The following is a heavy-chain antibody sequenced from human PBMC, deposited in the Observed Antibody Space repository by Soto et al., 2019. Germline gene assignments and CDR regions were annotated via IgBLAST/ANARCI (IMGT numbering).Heavy chain of an antibody. CDR3: ARDRREPYDYGLDV. CDR1: GFTFSTYD. V-gene: IGHV3-13*04. D-gene: IGHD1-1*01. CDR2: IGTAGDT. J-gene: IGHJ6*02. Sequence: EVQLVESGGGLVQPGGSLRLSCAASGFTFSTYDMYWVRQPTGKGLEWVASIGTAGDTYYPGSVKGRFPISRENAKSSLYLQMNSLRVGDTAVYYCARDRREPYDYGLDVWGQGTTVTVS.